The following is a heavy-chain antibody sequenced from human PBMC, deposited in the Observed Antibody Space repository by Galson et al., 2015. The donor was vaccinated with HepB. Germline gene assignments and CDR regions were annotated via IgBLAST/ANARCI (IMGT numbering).Heavy chain of an antibody. J-gene: IGHJ4*02. Sequence: SVKVSCKASGGTFSSYAISWVRQAPGQGLEWMGGIIPIFGTANYAQKFQGRVTITADESTSTAYMELSSLRSEDTAVYYCARDGGSGSYSDDYWGQGTLVTVSS. CDR3: ARDGGSGSYSDDY. CDR1: GGTFSSYA. V-gene: IGHV1-69*13. CDR2: IIPIFGTA. D-gene: IGHD3-10*01.